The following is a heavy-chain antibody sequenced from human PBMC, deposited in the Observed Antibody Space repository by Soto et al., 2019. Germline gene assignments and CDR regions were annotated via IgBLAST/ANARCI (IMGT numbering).Heavy chain of an antibody. D-gene: IGHD4-17*01. CDR1: GYTFTGYY. CDR3: ARLQKMTTVTTAAFDI. CDR2: INPNSGGT. J-gene: IGHJ3*02. Sequence: ASVKVSSKASGYTFTGYYMHWVRQAPGQGLEWMGWINPNSGGTNYAQKFRGWVTMTRDTSISTAYMELSRLRSDDTAVYYCARLQKMTTVTTAAFDIWGQGTMVTVSS. V-gene: IGHV1-2*04.